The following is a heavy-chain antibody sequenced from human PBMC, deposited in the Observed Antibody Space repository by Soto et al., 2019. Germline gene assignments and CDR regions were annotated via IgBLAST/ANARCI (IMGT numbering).Heavy chain of an antibody. J-gene: IGHJ6*02. CDR2: ITSSGSTI. CDR1: GFIFSDYY. V-gene: IGHV3-11*01. CDR3: ARDQYYYGSGSYPYYYYGMDV. D-gene: IGHD3-10*01. Sequence: QVQLVESGGGLVKPGGSLRLSCAASGFIFSDYYMSWIHQAPGKGLEWVSYITSSGSTIYYADSVKGRFTISRDNAKNSLYLQMNSLRAEDTAVYYCARDQYYYGSGSYPYYYYGMDVWGQGTTVTVSS.